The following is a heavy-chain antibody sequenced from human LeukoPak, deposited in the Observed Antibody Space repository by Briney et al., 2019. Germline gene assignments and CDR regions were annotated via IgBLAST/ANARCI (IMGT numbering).Heavy chain of an antibody. D-gene: IGHD1-14*01. CDR1: GLTFSSYW. J-gene: IGHJ4*02. Sequence: GGSLRLSCAASGLTFSSYWMSWVRQTPGKGLEWVANIKEDGSEKYYVDSVRGRFTISRDNAKNSLYMQMNSLRVEDTAVYYCTRGMNPERWGQGTLITVSS. CDR2: IKEDGSEK. CDR3: TRGMNPER. V-gene: IGHV3-7*01.